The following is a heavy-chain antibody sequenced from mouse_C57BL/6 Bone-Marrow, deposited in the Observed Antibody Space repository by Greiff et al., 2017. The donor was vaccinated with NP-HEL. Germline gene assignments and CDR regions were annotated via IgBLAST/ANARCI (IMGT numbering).Heavy chain of an antibody. D-gene: IGHD2-1*01. J-gene: IGHJ1*03. Sequence: EVQRVESGGGLVQPKGSLKLSCAASGFSFNTYAMNWVRQAPGKGLEWVARIRSKSNNYATYYADSVKDRFTISRDDSESMLYLQMNNLKTEDTAMYYCVRQGNYVGYWYFDVWGTGTTVTVSS. CDR3: VRQGNYVGYWYFDV. CDR1: GFSFNTYA. CDR2: IRSKSNNYAT. V-gene: IGHV10-1*01.